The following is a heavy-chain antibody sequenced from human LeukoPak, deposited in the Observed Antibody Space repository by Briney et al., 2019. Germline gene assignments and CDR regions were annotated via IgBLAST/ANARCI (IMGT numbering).Heavy chain of an antibody. CDR2: INPNSGGT. J-gene: IGHJ4*02. V-gene: IGHV1-2*02. D-gene: IGHD5-18*01. CDR3: ASVDTAMVTGPIFDY. Sequence: ASVKVSCKASGGTFSSYAISWVRQAPGQGLEWMGWINPNSGGTNYAQKFQGRVTMTRDTSISTAYMELSRLRSDDTAVYYCASVDTAMVTGPIFDYWGQGTLVTVSS. CDR1: GGTFSSYA.